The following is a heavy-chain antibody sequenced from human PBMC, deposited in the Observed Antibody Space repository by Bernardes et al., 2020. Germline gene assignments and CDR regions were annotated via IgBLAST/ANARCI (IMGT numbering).Heavy chain of an antibody. Sequence: SETLSLTRAVSGGSISSSNWWSWVRQPPGKGLEWIGEIYHSGSTNYNPSLKSRVTISVDKSKNQFSLKLSSVTAADTAVYYCARLDYYDSSGYPPFDYWGQGTLVTVSS. V-gene: IGHV4-4*02. J-gene: IGHJ4*02. CDR1: GGSISSSNW. CDR3: ARLDYYDSSGYPPFDY. CDR2: IYHSGST. D-gene: IGHD3-22*01.